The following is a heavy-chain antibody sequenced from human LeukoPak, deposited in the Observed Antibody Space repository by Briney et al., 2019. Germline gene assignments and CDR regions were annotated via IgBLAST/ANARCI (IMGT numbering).Heavy chain of an antibody. V-gene: IGHV4-34*01. CDR1: GGSFSGYY. CDR3: ARVMQQQLGGPYYYYYYYMDV. Sequence: KSSETLSLTCAVYGGSFSGYYWRWIRQPPGKGGEWVGEINHSGRTNYNPSLKRGGSISVDTYKKQSSLKHSSVTAADTAVYYCARVMQQQLGGPYYYYYYYMDVWGKGTTVTVSS. D-gene: IGHD6-13*01. J-gene: IGHJ6*03. CDR2: INHSGRT.